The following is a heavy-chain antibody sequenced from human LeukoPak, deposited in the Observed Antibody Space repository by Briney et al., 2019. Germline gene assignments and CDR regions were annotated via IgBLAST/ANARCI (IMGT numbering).Heavy chain of an antibody. CDR2: FDPEDGET. J-gene: IGHJ4*02. V-gene: IGHV1-24*01. Sequence: ASVKVSCKVSGYTLTELSMHWVRQAPGKGLEWMGGFDPEDGETIYAQKFQGRVTMTEDTSTDTAYMELSSLRSEDTAVYYCARDFVFSVVRGVPPDYWGQGTLVTVSS. D-gene: IGHD3-10*01. CDR1: GYTLTELS. CDR3: ARDFVFSVVRGVPPDY.